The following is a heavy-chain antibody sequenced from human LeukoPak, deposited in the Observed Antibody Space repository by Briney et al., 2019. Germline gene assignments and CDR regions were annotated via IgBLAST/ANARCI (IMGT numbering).Heavy chain of an antibody. CDR2: ISESSAIT. V-gene: IGHV3-23*01. J-gene: IGHJ4*02. D-gene: IGHD3-9*01. CDR1: GFTFSSYA. Sequence: GGSLRLSCAASGFTFSSYAMNWVRQAPGKGLKWVSGISESSAITHYADSVKGRFTISRDNSKTTVFLQMNSLRAEDTAVYYCAVSVRFERVWHYFNNWGQGTQVTVSS. CDR3: AVSVRFERVWHYFNN.